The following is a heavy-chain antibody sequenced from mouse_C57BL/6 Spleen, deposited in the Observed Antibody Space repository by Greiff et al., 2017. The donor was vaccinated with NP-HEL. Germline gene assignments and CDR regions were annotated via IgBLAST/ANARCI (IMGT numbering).Heavy chain of an antibody. CDR3: ARHYGSSPAWFAY. D-gene: IGHD1-1*01. Sequence: EVQLVESGGGLVQPGGSLKLSCAASGFTFSDYYMYWVRQTPEKRLEWVAYISNGGGSTYYPDTVKGRFTISRDNAKNTLYLQMSRLKSEDTAMYYCARHYGSSPAWFAYWGQGTLVTVSA. CDR1: GFTFSDYY. J-gene: IGHJ3*01. V-gene: IGHV5-12*01. CDR2: ISNGGGST.